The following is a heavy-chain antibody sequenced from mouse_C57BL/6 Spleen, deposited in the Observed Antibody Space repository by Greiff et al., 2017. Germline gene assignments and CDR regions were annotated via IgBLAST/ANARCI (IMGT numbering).Heavy chain of an antibody. CDR2: IDPSDSYT. V-gene: IGHV1-50*01. Sequence: QVQLQQPGAELVKPGASVKLSCKASGYTFTSYWMQWVKQRPGQGLEWIGEIDPSDSYTNYNQKFKGKATLTVDTSSSTAYMQLSSLPSEDSAVYYCARGEITTVVDYWGQGTTLTVSS. CDR3: ARGEITTVVDY. CDR1: GYTFTSYW. D-gene: IGHD1-1*01. J-gene: IGHJ2*01.